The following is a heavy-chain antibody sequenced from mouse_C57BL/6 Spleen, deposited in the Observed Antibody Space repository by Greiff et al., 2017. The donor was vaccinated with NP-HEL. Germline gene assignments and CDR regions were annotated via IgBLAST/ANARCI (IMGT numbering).Heavy chain of an antibody. V-gene: IGHV1-55*01. CDR1: GYTFTSYW. Sequence: QVQLKQPGAELVKPGASVKLSCKASGYTFTSYWITWVKQRPGQGLEWIGDIYPGSGSTNYHEKFKSKATLTVDTSSSTAYLQLSILTSEDSAVYYCARACYYGSSYGFAYWGQGTLVTVSA. D-gene: IGHD1-1*01. J-gene: IGHJ3*01. CDR3: ARACYYGSSYGFAY. CDR2: IYPGSGST.